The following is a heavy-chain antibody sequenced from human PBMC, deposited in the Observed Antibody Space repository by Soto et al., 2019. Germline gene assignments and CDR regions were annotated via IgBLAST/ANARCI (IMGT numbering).Heavy chain of an antibody. CDR3: ARGYGRNFDY. Sequence: QVQLQQWGAGLLKPSETLSLTCAVYGGSXXXXXXXXXRQXPGKGLEWIGEINHSGSTNYNPSLKSXVXIXXDXSKNQXSXXLXSXTAADTAVYYCARGYGRNFDYWGQGTLVTVSS. V-gene: IGHV4-34*01. CDR1: GGSXXXXX. CDR2: INHSGST. J-gene: IGHJ4*02. D-gene: IGHD3-10*01.